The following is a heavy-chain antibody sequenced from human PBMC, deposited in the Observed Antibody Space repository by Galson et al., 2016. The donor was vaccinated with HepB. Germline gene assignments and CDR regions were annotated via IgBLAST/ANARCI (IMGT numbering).Heavy chain of an antibody. Sequence: SVKVSCKASGGTFSSYAISWVRQAPGQGLEWMGGIIPIFGTANYAQKFQGRVTITADESTSTAYMELSSLRSEDTAMYYCARDMFLYPPRHSDYWGQGTLVTVSS. D-gene: IGHD3-10*02. V-gene: IGHV1-69*13. J-gene: IGHJ4*02. CDR2: IIPIFGTA. CDR1: GGTFSSYA. CDR3: ARDMFLYPPRHSDY.